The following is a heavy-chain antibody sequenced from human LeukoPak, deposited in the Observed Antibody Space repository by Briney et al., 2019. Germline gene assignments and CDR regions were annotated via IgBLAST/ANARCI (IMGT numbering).Heavy chain of an antibody. D-gene: IGHD4-17*01. J-gene: IGHJ4*02. Sequence: PGGSLRLSCAASGFTFSSYNMNWVRQAPGKGLEWVSYISRSGNTIYYADAVKGRFTISRDNAKNSVYLQMNSLRDEDTAVYYCARDYGDHGEYFDYWGQVTLVTVSS. CDR1: GFTFSSYN. CDR3: ARDYGDHGEYFDY. V-gene: IGHV3-48*02. CDR2: ISRSGNTI.